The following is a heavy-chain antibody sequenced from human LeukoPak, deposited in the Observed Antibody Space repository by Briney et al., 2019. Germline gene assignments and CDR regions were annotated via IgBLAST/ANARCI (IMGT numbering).Heavy chain of an antibody. J-gene: IGHJ5*02. V-gene: IGHV4-59*12. CDR3: ARDRWFDP. CDR1: DGSISPYY. CDR2: IHYSGTT. Sequence: PSETLSVTCTVSDGSISPYYWCWMRQPPGEEVEWIRSIHYSGTTNYNPCLRSRVTISVDTSKNLFSLRLTSMTAADTAVYYCARDRWFDPWGQGTLVSVSS.